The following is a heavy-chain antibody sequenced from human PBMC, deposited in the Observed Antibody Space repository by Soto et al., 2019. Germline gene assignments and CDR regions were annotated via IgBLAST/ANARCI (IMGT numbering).Heavy chain of an antibody. CDR1: RYTITSNG. V-gene: IGHV1-18*01. D-gene: IGHD3-16*01. CDR3: ARDRDPYVRRTSSDY. J-gene: IGHJ4*02. Sequence: GTPVKVTCTASRYTITSNGSSWPRQSPGQGLEWMGWISAYNGNTNYAQKLQGRVTMTTDTSTSTAYMELRSLRSDDTAVYYCARDRDPYVRRTSSDYWGQGTLVTVSS. CDR2: ISAYNGNT.